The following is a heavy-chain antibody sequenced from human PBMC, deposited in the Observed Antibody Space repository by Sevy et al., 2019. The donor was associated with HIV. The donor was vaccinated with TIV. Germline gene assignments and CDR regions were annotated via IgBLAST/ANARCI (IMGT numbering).Heavy chain of an antibody. V-gene: IGHV3-23*01. CDR1: GFTFSSYA. D-gene: IGHD5-18*01. J-gene: IGHJ6*03. CDR2: ISGSGGST. CDR3: AKDGLAIQLWSNTVYYYDMDV. Sequence: GGSLRLSCAASGFTFSSYAMSWVRQAPGKGLEWVAAISGSGGSTYYADSVKGRFTISRDNSKNTLYLQMNSLRAEDTDVYYCAKDGLAIQLWSNTVYYYDMDVWGKGTTVTVSS.